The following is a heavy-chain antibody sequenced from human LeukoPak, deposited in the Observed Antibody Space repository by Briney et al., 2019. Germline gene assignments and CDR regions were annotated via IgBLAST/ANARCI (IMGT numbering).Heavy chain of an antibody. CDR2: IYWNDDK. CDR3: AHTITSPGDLFDAFRV. CDR1: GFSLRTSGVG. J-gene: IGHJ3*01. D-gene: IGHD3-10*01. V-gene: IGHV2-5*01. Sequence: SSPTLVKPTQTLTLTYSFSGFSLRTSGVGVGWIRQPPGKALDWLAVIYWNDDKRYSPSLRSRLTITKDTSKSQVVLTMTNMDPVDTATYYCAHTITSPGDLFDAFRVWGQGTVVTVSS.